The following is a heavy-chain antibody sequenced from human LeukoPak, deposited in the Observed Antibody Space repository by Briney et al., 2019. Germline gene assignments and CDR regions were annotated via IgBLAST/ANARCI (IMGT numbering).Heavy chain of an antibody. CDR1: GFTFSSYW. V-gene: IGHV3-66*01. Sequence: GGSLRLSCAASGFTFSSYWMSWVRQAPGKGLEWVSVIYSGGSTYYADSVKGRFTISRDNSKNTLYLQMNSLRAEDTAVYYCAREIGVGSGYDYWGQGTLVTVSS. CDR2: IYSGGST. CDR3: AREIGVGSGYDY. D-gene: IGHD5-12*01. J-gene: IGHJ4*02.